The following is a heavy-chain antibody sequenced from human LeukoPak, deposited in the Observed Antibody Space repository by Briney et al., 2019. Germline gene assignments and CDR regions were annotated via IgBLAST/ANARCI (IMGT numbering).Heavy chain of an antibody. CDR3: ARDSSSAFDI. J-gene: IGHJ3*02. Sequence: SETLSLTCAVYGGSFSSYYWSWIRQPPGKGLEWIGYIYYSGSTNYNPSLKSRVTISVDTSKNQFSLKLSSVTAADTAVYYCARDSSSAFDIWGQGTMVTVSS. V-gene: IGHV4-59*01. CDR2: IYYSGST. CDR1: GGSFSSYY.